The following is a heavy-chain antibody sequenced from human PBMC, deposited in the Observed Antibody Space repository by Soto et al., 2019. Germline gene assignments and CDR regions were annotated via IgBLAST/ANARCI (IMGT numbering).Heavy chain of an antibody. CDR2: IYYSGST. CDR3: ARDWGLAVADRYYYYGMDV. CDR1: GGSISSGGYY. Sequence: SETLSLTCTVSGGSISSGGYYWSWIRQHPGKGLEWIGYIYYSGSTYYNPSLKSRVTISVDTSKNQFSLKLSSVTAADTAVYYCARDWGLAVADRYYYYGMDVWGQGTTVTVSS. D-gene: IGHD6-19*01. V-gene: IGHV4-31*03. J-gene: IGHJ6*02.